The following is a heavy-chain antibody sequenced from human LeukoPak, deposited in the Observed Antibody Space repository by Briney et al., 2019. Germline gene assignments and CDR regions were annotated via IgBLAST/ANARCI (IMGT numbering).Heavy chain of an antibody. CDR2: IKADGIEK. V-gene: IGHV3-7*01. CDR1: GFSVDEYS. Sequence: PGGSLRLSCLVSGFSVDEYSMSWVRQVPGKGLEWVANIKADGIEKYYLDSVKGRFTISRDNARNALFLQMNSLRAEDTAVYYCVRQMIRFWFDPWGQGTLVTVSS. D-gene: IGHD3-16*01. J-gene: IGHJ5*02. CDR3: VRQMIRFWFDP.